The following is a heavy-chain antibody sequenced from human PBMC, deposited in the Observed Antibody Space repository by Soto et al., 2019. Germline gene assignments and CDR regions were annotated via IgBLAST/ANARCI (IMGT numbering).Heavy chain of an antibody. CDR3: SSDQRDDYSWGANGSFDP. J-gene: IGHJ5*02. CDR1: GGSVSSRNYW. V-gene: IGHV4-61*01. Sequence: SETLSLTCSVSGGSVSSRNYWWTWIRPSAGMGLEWIGFIYYSGSSRSNLSLKSSVSMSIDTSKNQFSPKMSSVTAGDTAVYYRSSDQRDDYSWGANGSFDPWGPGTLVTVSS. CDR2: IYYSGSS. D-gene: IGHD5-12*01.